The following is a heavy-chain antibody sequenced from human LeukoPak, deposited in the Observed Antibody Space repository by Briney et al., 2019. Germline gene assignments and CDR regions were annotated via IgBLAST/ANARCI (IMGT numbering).Heavy chain of an antibody. Sequence: PSETLSLTCTVSGGSISSSSYYWGWIRQPPGKGLEWIGSIYYSGSTYYNPSLKSRVTISVDTSKNQFSLKLSSVTAADTAVYYCARAFTPNHSTDYWGQGTLVTVSS. CDR2: IYYSGST. V-gene: IGHV4-39*07. D-gene: IGHD2/OR15-2a*01. CDR1: GGSISSSSYY. J-gene: IGHJ4*02. CDR3: ARAFTPNHSTDY.